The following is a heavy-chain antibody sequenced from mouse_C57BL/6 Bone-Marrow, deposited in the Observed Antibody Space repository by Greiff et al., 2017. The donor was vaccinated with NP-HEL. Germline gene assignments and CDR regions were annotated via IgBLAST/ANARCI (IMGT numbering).Heavy chain of an antibody. Sequence: QVQLQQPGAELVRPGSSVKLSCKASGYTFTSYWMDWVKQRPGQGLEWIGNIYPSDSETHYNQKFKDKATLTVDKSSSTAYMQLSSLTSEDSAVYYCARPLTGTLTYWGQGTLVTVSA. CDR3: ARPLTGTLTY. V-gene: IGHV1-61*01. J-gene: IGHJ3*01. D-gene: IGHD4-1*01. CDR2: IYPSDSET. CDR1: GYTFTSYW.